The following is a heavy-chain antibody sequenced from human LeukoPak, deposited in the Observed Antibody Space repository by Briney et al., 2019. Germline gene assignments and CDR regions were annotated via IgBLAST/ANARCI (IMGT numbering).Heavy chain of an antibody. V-gene: IGHV1-2*02. Sequence: GASVKVSCKASGYTFTGYHMHWVRQAPGQGLEWMGWINPNSGGTNYAQKFQGRVTMTRDTSISTAYMELSRLRSDDTAVYYCARDRYSYGLVDYWGQGTLVTVSS. J-gene: IGHJ4*02. CDR2: INPNSGGT. D-gene: IGHD5-18*01. CDR3: ARDRYSYGLVDY. CDR1: GYTFTGYH.